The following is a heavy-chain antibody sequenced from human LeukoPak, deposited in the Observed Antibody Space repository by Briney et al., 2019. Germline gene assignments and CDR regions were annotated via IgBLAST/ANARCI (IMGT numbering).Heavy chain of an antibody. V-gene: IGHV3-30*02. J-gene: IGHJ6*03. CDR2: IRYDGSNK. CDR1: GFTFSSYG. Sequence: GGSLRLSCAASGFTFSSYGMHWVRQAPGKGLEWVAFIRYDGSNKYYEDSVKGRFTISRDNSKNTLYLQMNSLRAEDTAVYYCAKDLVTMRKEGYYMDVWGKGTTVTISS. D-gene: IGHD3-22*01. CDR3: AKDLVTMRKEGYYMDV.